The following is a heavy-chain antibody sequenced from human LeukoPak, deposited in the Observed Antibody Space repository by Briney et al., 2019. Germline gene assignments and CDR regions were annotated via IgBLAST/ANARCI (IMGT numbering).Heavy chain of an antibody. Sequence: GGSLRLSCEVSGFIFSYYGMNWVRQAPGKGLEWVSAISDSGDATYYADSVKGRFTISRDNSKSTLYLQMNNLRAEDTALYFCAKERGHSKPFDYWGQGTLVTVSS. D-gene: IGHD4-23*01. CDR2: ISDSGDAT. J-gene: IGHJ4*02. V-gene: IGHV3-23*01. CDR3: AKERGHSKPFDY. CDR1: GFIFSYYG.